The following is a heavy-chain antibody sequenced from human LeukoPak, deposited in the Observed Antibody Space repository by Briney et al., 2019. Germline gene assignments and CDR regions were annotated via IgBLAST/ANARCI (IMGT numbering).Heavy chain of an antibody. D-gene: IGHD2-2*02. Sequence: ASVKVSCKASGYTFTSYGISWVRQAPGQGLEWMGWINTNTGNPTYAQGFTGRFVFSLDTSVSTAYLQISSLKAEDTAVYYCARVLPAAISSDYMDVWGKGTTVTVSS. CDR1: GYTFTSYG. V-gene: IGHV7-4-1*02. CDR2: INTNTGNP. CDR3: ARVLPAAISSDYMDV. J-gene: IGHJ6*03.